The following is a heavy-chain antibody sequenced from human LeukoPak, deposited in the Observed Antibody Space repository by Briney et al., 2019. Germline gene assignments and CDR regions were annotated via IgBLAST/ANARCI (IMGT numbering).Heavy chain of an antibody. CDR3: ARGVYYYDSSGYYYEDAFDI. D-gene: IGHD3-22*01. J-gene: IGHJ3*02. Sequence: GALVKVSCKASGYTFTGYYMHWVRQAPGQGLEWMGWINPNSGGTNYAQKFQGRVTMTRDTSISTAYMELSRLRSDDTAVYYCARGVYYYDSSGYYYEDAFDIWGQGTMVTVSS. CDR1: GYTFTGYY. V-gene: IGHV1-2*02. CDR2: INPNSGGT.